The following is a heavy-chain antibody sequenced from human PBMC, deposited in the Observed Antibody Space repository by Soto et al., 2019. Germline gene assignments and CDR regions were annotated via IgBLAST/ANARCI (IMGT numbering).Heavy chain of an antibody. CDR3: AKDGDLYSGYFDY. CDR2: LTSTGGT. V-gene: IGHV3-23*01. Sequence: GGSLRLSCAASGFIFNSDAMSWVRQAPGKVLEWVSTLTSTGGTYYADSVKGRFPISRDNSKNTLYLQMNNLRAEDTAVYYCAKDGDLYSGYFDYWGQGTLVTV. CDR1: GFIFNSDA. J-gene: IGHJ4*02. D-gene: IGHD3-10*01.